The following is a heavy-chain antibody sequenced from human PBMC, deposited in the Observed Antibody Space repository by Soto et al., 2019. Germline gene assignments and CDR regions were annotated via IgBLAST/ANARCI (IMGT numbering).Heavy chain of an antibody. CDR2: IIPIFGTA. D-gene: IGHD3-10*01. CDR3: ATPGGSYSTQHLYGMDV. V-gene: IGHV1-69*01. J-gene: IGHJ6*02. Sequence: KVSCKASGGTFSSYAISWVRQAPGQGLEWMGGIIPIFGTANYAQKFQGRVTITADESTSTAYMELSSLRSEDPAVYYCATPGGSYSTQHLYGMDVWGQGTTVTVSS. CDR1: GGTFSSYA.